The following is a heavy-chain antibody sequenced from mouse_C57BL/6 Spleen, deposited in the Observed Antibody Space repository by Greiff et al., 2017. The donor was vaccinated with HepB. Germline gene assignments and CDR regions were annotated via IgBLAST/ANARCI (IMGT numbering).Heavy chain of an antibody. D-gene: IGHD1-1*01. CDR1: GFTFSDYG. CDR2: ISSGSSTI. V-gene: IGHV5-17*01. J-gene: IGHJ4*01. Sequence: VQLVESGGGLVKPGGSLKLSCAASGFTFSDYGMHWVRQAPEKGLEWVAYISSGSSTIYYADTVKGRFTISRDNAKNTLFLQMTSLRSEDTAMYYCAITTVVATYYYAMDYWGQGTSVTVSS. CDR3: AITTVVATYYYAMDY.